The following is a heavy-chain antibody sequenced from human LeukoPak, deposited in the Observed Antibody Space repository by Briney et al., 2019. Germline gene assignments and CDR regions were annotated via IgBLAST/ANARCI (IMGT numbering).Heavy chain of an antibody. CDR3: ARHYYDSSGSRRDYYFDY. CDR2: VRYSGKT. CDR1: GGSISSSSDY. V-gene: IGHV4-39*01. D-gene: IGHD3-22*01. Sequence: SETLSLTCTVSGGSISSSSDYWGWFRQPPGKGLEWIGSVRYSGKTYYTPSLKSQVTMSVDTSRSQFSLKLSSVTAADTAVYFCARHYYDSSGSRRDYYFDYWGPGTLVTVSS. J-gene: IGHJ4*02.